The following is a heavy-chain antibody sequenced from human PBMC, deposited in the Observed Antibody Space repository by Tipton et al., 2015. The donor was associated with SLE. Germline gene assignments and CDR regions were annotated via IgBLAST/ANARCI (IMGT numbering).Heavy chain of an antibody. J-gene: IGHJ6*03. CDR2: IKSKTDGGTT. CDR3: AKGGSVAGNYYYMDV. CDR1: GFTFSNAW. Sequence: SLRLSCAASGFTFSNAWMSWVRQAPVKGLEWVGRIKSKTDGGTTDYAAPVKGRFTISRDNSKNTLYLQMNSLRAAYTAVYYCAKGGSVAGNYYYMDVWGKRTTVSVFS. V-gene: IGHV3-15*01. D-gene: IGHD6-19*01.